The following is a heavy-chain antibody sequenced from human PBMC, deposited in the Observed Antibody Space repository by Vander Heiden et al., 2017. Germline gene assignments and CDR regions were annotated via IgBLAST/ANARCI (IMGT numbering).Heavy chain of an antibody. J-gene: IGHJ4*02. V-gene: IGHV3-48*02. CDR2: ISSSSTTI. CDR3: ARGGASRPDY. Sequence: EVHLLGSGGGLVQPGGSLRLSCATSGFTFSGYGMNWVSQAPGKGLEWVSYISSSSTTINYADSVKGRFTISRDNAKNSLYLQMNSLREEDTAVYYCARGGASRPDYWGQGTLVTVSS. CDR1: GFTFSGYG. D-gene: IGHD6-6*01.